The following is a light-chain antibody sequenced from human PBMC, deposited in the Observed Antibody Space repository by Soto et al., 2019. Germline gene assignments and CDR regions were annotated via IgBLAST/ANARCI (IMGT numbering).Light chain of an antibody. CDR2: AAS. CDR3: QQSYSIPYT. Sequence: DIQMTQSPSSLSASVGDRVSITCRASQGISTYLNWYQQIPGKAPQLLIFAASSLQSGVPSRFSGRGSGTEFTLTISSLQPEDFASYFCQQSYSIPYTFGKGTKLEIK. CDR1: QGISTY. J-gene: IGKJ2*01. V-gene: IGKV1-39*01.